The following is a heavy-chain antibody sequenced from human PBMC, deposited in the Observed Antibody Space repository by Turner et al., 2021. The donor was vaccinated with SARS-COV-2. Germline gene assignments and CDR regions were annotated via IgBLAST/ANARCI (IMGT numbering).Heavy chain of an antibody. V-gene: IGHV3-30*04. J-gene: IGHJ3*02. CDR1: GFTFSTYA. Sequence: QVQLVELGGGVVQPGGSLRLPCPASGFTFSTYAMHWVRQGPGKGLEWVAVISYDGSNKYYADSVKGRFTISRDNSKNTLYLQMNSLRAEDTAVYYCARAGWDLLPFDAFDIWGQGTMVTISS. CDR3: ARAGWDLLPFDAFDI. D-gene: IGHD1-26*01. CDR2: ISYDGSNK.